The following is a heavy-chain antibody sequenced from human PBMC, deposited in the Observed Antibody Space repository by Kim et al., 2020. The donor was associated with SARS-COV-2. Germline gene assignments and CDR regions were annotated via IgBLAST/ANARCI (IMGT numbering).Heavy chain of an antibody. CDR1: GYTFTSYG. Sequence: ASVKVSCKASGYTFTSYGISWVRQAPGQGLEWMGWISAYNGNTNYAQKLQGRVTMTTDTSTSTAYMELRSLRSDDTAVYYCASFNDYGDSLGFGGMDVWGQGTTVTVSS. V-gene: IGHV1-18*01. D-gene: IGHD4-17*01. J-gene: IGHJ6*02. CDR2: ISAYNGNT. CDR3: ASFNDYGDSLGFGGMDV.